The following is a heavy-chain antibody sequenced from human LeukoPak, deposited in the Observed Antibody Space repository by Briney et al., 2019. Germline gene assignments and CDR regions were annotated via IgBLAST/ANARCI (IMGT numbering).Heavy chain of an antibody. V-gene: IGHV4-38-2*02. Sequence: SETLSLTCIDSGYSISSSYYWGWIRQPPGKGLEWIGSMYHSGSTYYNPPLKSRVTISEDTSKNQFSLKLRSVTAADTAVYYCARGPRFGELLWHWFDPWGQGTLVTVSS. CDR1: GYSISSSYY. CDR2: MYHSGST. CDR3: ARGPRFGELLWHWFDP. D-gene: IGHD3-10*01. J-gene: IGHJ5*02.